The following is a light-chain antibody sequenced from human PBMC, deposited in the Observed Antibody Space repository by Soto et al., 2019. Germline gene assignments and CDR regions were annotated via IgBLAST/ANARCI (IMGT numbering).Light chain of an antibody. CDR2: DAS. Sequence: SQMTQSPSTLSASVGDRVTLTCRASQSINAWLAWYQQTPGKAPKVLISDASRLETGVPSRFSGSGYGTDFTLTITSLQTDDFGTYHCQQYDVHPKTFGQGTKVDIK. CDR1: QSINAW. J-gene: IGKJ1*01. V-gene: IGKV1-5*01. CDR3: QQYDVHPKT.